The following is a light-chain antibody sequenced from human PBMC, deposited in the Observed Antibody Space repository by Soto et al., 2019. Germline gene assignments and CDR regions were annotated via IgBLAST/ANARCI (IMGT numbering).Light chain of an antibody. CDR3: QQYNNWPPELT. CDR1: QSVSSN. CDR2: GAS. V-gene: IGKV3-15*01. J-gene: IGKJ4*01. Sequence: EIVMTQSPATLSVSPGARATLSCRASQSVSSNLAWYQQKPGQAPRLLIYGASTRATGIPARFSGSGSGTEFTLTISSLQSEDFAVYYCQQYNNWPPELTFGGGTKVDIK.